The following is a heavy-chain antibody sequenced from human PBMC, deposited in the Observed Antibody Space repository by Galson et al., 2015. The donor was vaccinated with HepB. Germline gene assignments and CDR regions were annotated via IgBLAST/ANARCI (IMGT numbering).Heavy chain of an antibody. CDR1: GYTFTSYY. V-gene: IGHV1-46*01. Sequence: SVKVSCKASGYTFTSYYMHWVRQAPGQGLEWMGIINPSGGSTSYAQKFQGRVTMTRDTSTSTVYMELSSLRSEDTAVYYCARRGAGTTVTTWLGGMDVWGQGTTVTVSS. CDR3: ARRGAGTTVTTWLGGMDV. CDR2: INPSGGST. J-gene: IGHJ6*02. D-gene: IGHD4-17*01.